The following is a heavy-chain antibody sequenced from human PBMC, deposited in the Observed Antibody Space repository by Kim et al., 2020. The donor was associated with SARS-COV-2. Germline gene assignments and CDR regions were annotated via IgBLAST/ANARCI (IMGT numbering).Heavy chain of an antibody. CDR1: GGSFSGYY. J-gene: IGHJ4*02. CDR2: INHSGST. CDR3: ARTQNRIAARRVGYFDY. D-gene: IGHD6-6*01. Sequence: SETLSLTCAVYGGSFSGYYWSWIRQPPGKGLERIGEINHSGSTNYNPSLKSRVTISVDTSKNQFSLKLSSVTAADTAVYYCARTQNRIAARRVGYFDYWGQGTLVTVSS. V-gene: IGHV4-34*01.